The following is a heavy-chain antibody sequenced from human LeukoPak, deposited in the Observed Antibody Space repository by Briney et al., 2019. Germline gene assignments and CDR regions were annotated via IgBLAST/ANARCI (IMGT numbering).Heavy chain of an antibody. CDR3: ARDLGRDTAMVYYYYYMDV. Sequence: GGSLRLSCAASGFTFSDYYMSWIRQAPGKGLEWVSYISSSGSTIYYAGSVKGRFTISRDNAKTSLYLQMNSLRAEDTAVYYCARDLGRDTAMVYYYYYMDVWGKGTTVTVSS. CDR1: GFTFSDYY. CDR2: ISSSGSTI. V-gene: IGHV3-11*04. J-gene: IGHJ6*03. D-gene: IGHD5-18*01.